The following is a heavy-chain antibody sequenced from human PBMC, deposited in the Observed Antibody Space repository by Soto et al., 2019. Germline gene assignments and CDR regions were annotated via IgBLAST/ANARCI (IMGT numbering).Heavy chain of an antibody. CDR1: GFTFSSYA. J-gene: IGHJ6*02. CDR2: IGESGTPT. V-gene: IGHV3-23*01. D-gene: IGHD2-2*01. CDR3: ARYIPGVRYYGMDV. Sequence: EVQLLESGGGLVQPGGSLRLSRAASGFTFSSYAMKWVRQAPGKGLEWVSLIGESGTPTYYADSVKGRFTISRDNSGNTLCLEMYCLSAEDTAVYYCARYIPGVRYYGMDVWGQGTTVTVSS.